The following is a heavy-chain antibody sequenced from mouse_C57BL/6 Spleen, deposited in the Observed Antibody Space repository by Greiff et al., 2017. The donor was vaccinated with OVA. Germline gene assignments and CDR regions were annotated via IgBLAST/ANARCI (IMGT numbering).Heavy chain of an antibody. CDR2: INPSSGYT. CDR3: ARGYNVDY. J-gene: IGHJ2*01. Sequence: QVHLKQSGAELAKPGASVKLSCKASGYTFTSYWMHWVKQRPGQGLEWIGYINPSSGYTKYNQKFKDKATLTAEKSSSTAYMQLSSLTYEDSAVYYCARGYNVDYWGQGTTLTVSS. V-gene: IGHV1-7*01. CDR1: GYTFTSYW. D-gene: IGHD1-3*01.